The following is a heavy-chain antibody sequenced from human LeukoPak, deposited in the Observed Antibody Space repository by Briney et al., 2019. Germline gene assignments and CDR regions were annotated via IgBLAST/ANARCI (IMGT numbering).Heavy chain of an antibody. J-gene: IGHJ4*02. CDR3: ASGSSSWRIDY. D-gene: IGHD6-13*01. CDR1: GYTFTGYY. CDR2: IIPNSGGT. Sequence: ASVKVSCKASGYTFTGYYLQWVRQAPGQGLEWMGWIIPNSGGTSYAQKFQGRVTMTRDTSISTTYMDLSRLRYDDTAVYYCASGSSSWRIDYWGQGTLVTVSS. V-gene: IGHV1-2*02.